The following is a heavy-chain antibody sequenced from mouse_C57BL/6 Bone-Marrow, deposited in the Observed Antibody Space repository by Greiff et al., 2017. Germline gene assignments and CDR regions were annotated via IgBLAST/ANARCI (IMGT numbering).Heavy chain of an antibody. Sequence: VQLQQSGPVLVKPGASVKMSCKASGYTFTDYYMNWVKQSHGKSLEWIGVINPYNGGTSYNQKFKGKATLTVDKSSSTAYIELNILTSEDSAVYYCARCHYYGSSFYAMDDWGQGTSVTVSS. CDR2: INPYNGGT. J-gene: IGHJ4*01. CDR1: GYTFTDYY. CDR3: ARCHYYGSSFYAMDD. V-gene: IGHV1-19*01. D-gene: IGHD1-1*01.